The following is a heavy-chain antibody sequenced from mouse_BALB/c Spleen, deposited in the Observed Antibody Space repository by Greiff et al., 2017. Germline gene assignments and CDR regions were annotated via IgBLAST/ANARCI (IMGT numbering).Heavy chain of an antibody. V-gene: IGHV1-14*01. CDR2: INPYNDGT. Sequence: VQLQQSGPELVQPGASVKMSCKASGYTFTSYVMHWVKQKPGQGLEWLGYINPYNDGTKYNEKFKSKATLTSNKTSSTAYMELSSLTSEDSAVFYCAREDSNCVTVFAYWGQGTLVTVSA. D-gene: IGHD2-5*01. J-gene: IGHJ3*01. CDR3: AREDSNCVTVFAY. CDR1: GYTFTSYV.